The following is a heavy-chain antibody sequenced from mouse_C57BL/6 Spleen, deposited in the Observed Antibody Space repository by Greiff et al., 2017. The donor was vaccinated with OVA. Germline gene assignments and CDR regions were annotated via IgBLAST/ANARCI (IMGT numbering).Heavy chain of an antibody. CDR1: GFTFSSYA. J-gene: IGHJ3*01. D-gene: IGHD3-2*02. CDR2: ISSGGDYI. Sequence: EVKLQESGEGLVKPGGSLKLSCAASGFTFSSYAMSWVRQTPEKRLEWVAYISSGGDYIYYADTVKGRFTISRDNARNTLYLQMSSLKSEDTAMYYCTRDSSGYGFAYWGQGTLVTVSA. V-gene: IGHV5-9-1*02. CDR3: TRDSSGYGFAY.